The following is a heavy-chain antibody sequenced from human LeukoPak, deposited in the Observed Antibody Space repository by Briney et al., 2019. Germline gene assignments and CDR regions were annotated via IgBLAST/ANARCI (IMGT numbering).Heavy chain of an antibody. V-gene: IGHV3-7*03. CDR2: IKQDGSEK. Sequence: GGSLRLSCAASGFTFSSYWMSWVRQAPGKGLEWVANIKQDGSEKYYVDSVKGRFTISRDNAKNSLYLQMNSLRAEDTALYYCAKDRKVGAAYYFDYWGQGTLVTVSS. CDR3: AKDRKVGAAYYFDY. D-gene: IGHD1-26*01. J-gene: IGHJ4*02. CDR1: GFTFSSYW.